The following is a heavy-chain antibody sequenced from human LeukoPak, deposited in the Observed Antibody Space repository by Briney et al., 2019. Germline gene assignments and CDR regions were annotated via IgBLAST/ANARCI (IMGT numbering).Heavy chain of an antibody. J-gene: IGHJ3*02. V-gene: IGHV3-9*01. CDR3: AKDMLGYSYGWNAFDI. Sequence: GGSLRLSCAASGFTFDDYAMHWVRQAPWKGLEWVSGISWNSGSIGYADSVKGRFTISRDNAKNSLYLQMNSLRAEDTALYYCAKDMLGYSYGWNAFDIWGQGTMVTVSS. D-gene: IGHD5-18*01. CDR2: ISWNSGSI. CDR1: GFTFDDYA.